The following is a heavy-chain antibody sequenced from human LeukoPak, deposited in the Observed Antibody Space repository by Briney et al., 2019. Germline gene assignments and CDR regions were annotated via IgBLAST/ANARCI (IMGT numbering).Heavy chain of an antibody. Sequence: SQTLSLTCAISGDSVSSNSAAWNWIRQSPSRGLEWLGRTYYRSKWYNEYAVSVKSRITINPDTSKNQFSLKLSSVTAADTAVYYCARVARTRLLWFGEFRLHDAFDIWGQGTMVTVSS. D-gene: IGHD3-10*01. J-gene: IGHJ3*02. V-gene: IGHV6-1*01. CDR3: ARVARTRLLWFGEFRLHDAFDI. CDR1: GDSVSSNSAA. CDR2: TYYRSKWYN.